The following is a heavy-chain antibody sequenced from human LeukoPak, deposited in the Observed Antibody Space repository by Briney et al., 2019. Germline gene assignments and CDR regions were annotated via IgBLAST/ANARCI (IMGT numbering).Heavy chain of an antibody. CDR2: IIPILGIA. V-gene: IGHV1-69*04. CDR3: ARANYGSGSYNNWFDP. CDR1: GGTFSSYA. D-gene: IGHD3-10*01. J-gene: IGHJ5*02. Sequence: ASVKVSCKASGGTFSSYAISWVRQAPGQGLEWMGRIIPILGIANYAQKFQGRVTITADKSTSTAYMELSSLRSEDTAVYYRARANYGSGSYNNWFDPWGQGTLVTVSS.